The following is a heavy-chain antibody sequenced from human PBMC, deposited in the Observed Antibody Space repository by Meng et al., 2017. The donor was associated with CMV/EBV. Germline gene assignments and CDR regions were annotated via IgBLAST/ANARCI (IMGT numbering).Heavy chain of an antibody. CDR3: ARDPSITPGQH. D-gene: IGHD5-24*01. CDR1: GFTFSSYS. V-gene: IGHV3-21*01. Sequence: GSLRLSCAASGFTFSSYSMNWVRQAPGKGLEWVSSISSSSSYIYYADSVKGRFTISRDNAKNSLYLQMNSLRAEDTAVYYCARDPSITPGQHWGQGTLVTVSS. J-gene: IGHJ1*01. CDR2: ISSSSSYI.